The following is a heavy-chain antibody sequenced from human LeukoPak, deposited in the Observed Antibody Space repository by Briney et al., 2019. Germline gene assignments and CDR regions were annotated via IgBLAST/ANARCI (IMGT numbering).Heavy chain of an antibody. V-gene: IGHV4-39*01. Sequence: SETLSLTCTVSGGSISSSSYYWGWIRQPPGKGLEGIGGIYYSGSTYYNPSLKSRVTISVDTSKNQFSLKLSSVTAADTAAYYCARHAWVVAATLSVCAFDIWGQGTMVTVSS. CDR3: ARHAWVVAATLSVCAFDI. CDR1: GGSISSSSYY. D-gene: IGHD2-15*01. CDR2: IYYSGST. J-gene: IGHJ3*02.